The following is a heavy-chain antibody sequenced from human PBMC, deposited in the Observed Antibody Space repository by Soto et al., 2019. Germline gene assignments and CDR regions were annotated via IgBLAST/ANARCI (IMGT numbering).Heavy chain of an antibody. Sequence: QVQLVQSGAEVKKPGSSVKVSCKASGGTFSSYTISWVRQAPGQGLEWMGRIIPILGIANYAHKFQGRVTLTADKATSTAYMELSSLRSEDTAVYYCVVAEAGTSYWGQGTLITVS. CDR2: IIPILGIA. CDR3: VVAEAGTSY. J-gene: IGHJ4*02. D-gene: IGHD6-13*01. V-gene: IGHV1-69*02. CDR1: GGTFSSYT.